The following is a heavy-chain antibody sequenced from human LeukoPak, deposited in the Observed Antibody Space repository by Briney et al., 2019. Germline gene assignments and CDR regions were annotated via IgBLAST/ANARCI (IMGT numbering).Heavy chain of an antibody. CDR1: GYTFTSYA. D-gene: IGHD2-2*02. J-gene: IGHJ4*02. Sequence: ASVKVSFKASGYTFTSYAINWVRQAPGQGLEWMGWINTNTGNPTYAQGFTGRFVFSLDTSVSTAYLQISSLKAEDTAVYYCARYEHQLVYNYWGQGTLVTVSS. V-gene: IGHV7-4-1*02. CDR3: ARYEHQLVYNY. CDR2: INTNTGNP.